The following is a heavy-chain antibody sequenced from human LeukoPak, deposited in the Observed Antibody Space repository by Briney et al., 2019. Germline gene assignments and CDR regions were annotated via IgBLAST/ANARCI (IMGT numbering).Heavy chain of an antibody. Sequence: SETLSHTCAVSGYSISSGYYWGWIRQPPGKGLEWIGSIYHSGSTYYNPSLKSRVTISVDTSKNQFSLKLSSVTAADTAVYYCASDCGGDCYNSDYWGQGTLVTVSS. V-gene: IGHV4-38-2*01. CDR3: ASDCGGDCYNSDY. J-gene: IGHJ4*02. CDR1: GYSISSGYY. CDR2: IYHSGST. D-gene: IGHD2-21*02.